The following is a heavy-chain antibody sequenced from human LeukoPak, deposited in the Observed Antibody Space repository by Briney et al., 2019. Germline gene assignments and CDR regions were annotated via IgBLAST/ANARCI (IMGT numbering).Heavy chain of an antibody. D-gene: IGHD6-6*01. CDR2: IYYSGST. J-gene: IGHJ4*02. V-gene: IGHV4-31*03. CDR3: ARDTRSYYLDY. Sequence: PSQTLSLTCTVSGGSISSGGYYWSWIRQHPVKGLEWIGYIYYSGSTYYNPSLKSRVTISVDTSKNQFSLKLSSVTAADTAVYYCARDTRSYYLDYWGQGTLVTVSS. CDR1: GGSISSGGYY.